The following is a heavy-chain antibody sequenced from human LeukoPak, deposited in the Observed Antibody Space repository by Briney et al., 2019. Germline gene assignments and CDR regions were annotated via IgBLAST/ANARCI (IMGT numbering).Heavy chain of an antibody. CDR3: ARAVAGFGVS. CDR1: GFTFSSYA. Sequence: GGSLRLPCAASGFTFSSYAMSWVRQAPGKGLEWVANIKQDGSEKYYVDSVKGRFTISRDNAKNSLYLQMNSLRAEDTAVYYCARAVAGFGVSWGQGTLVTVSS. V-gene: IGHV3-7*01. D-gene: IGHD6-19*01. J-gene: IGHJ5*02. CDR2: IKQDGSEK.